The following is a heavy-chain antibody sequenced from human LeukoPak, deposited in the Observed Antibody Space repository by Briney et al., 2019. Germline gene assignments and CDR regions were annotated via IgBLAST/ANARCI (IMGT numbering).Heavy chain of an antibody. D-gene: IGHD6-13*01. CDR1: GGSISNSSYY. V-gene: IGHV4-39*01. J-gene: IGHJ2*01. Sequence: SETLSLTCTVSGGSISNSSYYWGWIRQPPGKGLEWIGSIYYSGSTYYNPSLKSRVTISVDTSKNQFSLKLSSVTAADTAVYYCARRVVAAAGTPAEDWYFDLWGRGTLVTVSS. CDR2: IYYSGST. CDR3: ARRVVAAAGTPAEDWYFDL.